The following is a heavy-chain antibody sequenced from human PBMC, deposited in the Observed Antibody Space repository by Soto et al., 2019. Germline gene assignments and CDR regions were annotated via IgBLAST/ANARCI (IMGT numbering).Heavy chain of an antibody. J-gene: IGHJ4*02. V-gene: IGHV1-18*01. D-gene: IGHD2-21*01. CDR3: ARVYCGGDCFSGGDFDY. CDR2: ISVYNGDT. Sequence: QVQLVQSGTEVKKTGSAVKVSCKTSGYTFTTYGISWIRQAPGQGLEWIAWISVYNGDTNYAQNVQGRVTITTVTLTTTAYLELRSLRSDDTTVYYCARVYCGGDCFSGGDFDYWGQGTLVTGS. CDR1: GYTFTTYG.